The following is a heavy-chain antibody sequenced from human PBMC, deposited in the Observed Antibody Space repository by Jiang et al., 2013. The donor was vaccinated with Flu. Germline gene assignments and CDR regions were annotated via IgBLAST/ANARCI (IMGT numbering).Heavy chain of an antibody. D-gene: IGHD4-17*01. CDR2: IWYDGSNK. V-gene: IGHV3-33*01. Sequence: GFTFSSYGMHWVRQAPGKGLEWVAVIWYDGSNKYYADSVKGRFTISRDNSKNTLYLQMNSLRAEDTAVYYCARDGPSYGDYYFDYWGQGTLVTVSS. J-gene: IGHJ4*02. CDR1: GFTFSSYG. CDR3: ARDGPSYGDYYFDY.